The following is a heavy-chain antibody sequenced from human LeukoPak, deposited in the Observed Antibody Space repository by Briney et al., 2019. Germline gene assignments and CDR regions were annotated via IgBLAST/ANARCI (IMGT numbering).Heavy chain of an antibody. CDR1: GYSISSNHW. V-gene: IGHV4-28*01. CDR2: IFYAGST. D-gene: IGHD3-3*02. Sequence: PSDTLSLTCAVSGYSISSNHWWGWIRQPPGKGLEWIGYIFYAGSTYYNPSLKSRVTMSVDTSKNQFSLRLSSVTAADTAVYYCARIGPILGAAWVDYWGQGTLVSVSS. J-gene: IGHJ4*02. CDR3: ARIGPILGAAWVDY.